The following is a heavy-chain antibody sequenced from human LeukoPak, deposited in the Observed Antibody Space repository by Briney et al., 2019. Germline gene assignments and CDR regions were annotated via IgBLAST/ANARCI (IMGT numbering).Heavy chain of an antibody. J-gene: IGHJ5*02. V-gene: IGHV4-4*02. Sequence: SETLSLTCAVSGGSISSSNWWSWVRQPPGKGLEWIGEIYHSGSTNYNPSLKSRVTISVDKSKNQFSLKLSSVTAADTAVYYCARVSGSSGYYSNWFDPWGQGTLVTVSS. CDR1: GGSISSSNW. CDR3: ARVSGSSGYYSNWFDP. D-gene: IGHD3-22*01. CDR2: IYHSGST.